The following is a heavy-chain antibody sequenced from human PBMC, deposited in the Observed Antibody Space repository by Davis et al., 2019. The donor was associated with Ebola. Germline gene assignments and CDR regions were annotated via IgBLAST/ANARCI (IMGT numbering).Heavy chain of an antibody. CDR1: GGSISSSSYY. V-gene: IGHV4-39*01. CDR2: IYYSGST. J-gene: IGHJ6*02. D-gene: IGHD4-17*01. Sequence: SETLSLTCTVSGGSISSSSYYWGWIRQPPGKGLEWIGSIYYSGSTYYNPSLKSRVTISVDTSKNQFSLKLSSVTAADTAVYYCAGDYGDYGDLLYYYYGMDVWGQGTTVTVSS. CDR3: AGDYGDYGDLLYYYYGMDV.